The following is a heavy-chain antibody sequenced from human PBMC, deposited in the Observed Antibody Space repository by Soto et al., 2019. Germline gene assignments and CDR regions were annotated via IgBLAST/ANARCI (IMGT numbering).Heavy chain of an antibody. CDR3: ARTGTTTRSMDV. V-gene: IGHV3-21*01. J-gene: IGHJ6*02. CDR1: GFTFSSYS. D-gene: IGHD1-7*01. CDR2: ISSSSSYI. Sequence: AGGSLRLSCAASGFTFSSYSMNWVRQAPGKGLEWVSSISSSSSYIYYADSVKGRFTISRDNAKNSLYLQMNSLRAEDTAVYYCARTGTTTRSMDVWGQGTTVTVSS.